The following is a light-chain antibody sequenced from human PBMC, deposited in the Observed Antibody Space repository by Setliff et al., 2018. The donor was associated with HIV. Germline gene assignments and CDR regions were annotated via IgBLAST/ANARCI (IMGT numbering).Light chain of an antibody. V-gene: IGLV2-23*01. CDR2: ETT. Sequence: QSALTQPASVSGSPGQSITISCTGTTSDIGNYNLVSWYQQYPGQAPKLLIYETTKRPSGVSNRFSGSRSAGTASLTISGLQAEDEADYFCCSNTGSNTYVFGSGTKV. J-gene: IGLJ1*01. CDR1: TSDIGNYNL. CDR3: CSNTGSNTYV.